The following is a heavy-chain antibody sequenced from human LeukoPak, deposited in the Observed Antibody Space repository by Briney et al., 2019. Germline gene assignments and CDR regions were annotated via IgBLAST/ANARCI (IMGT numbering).Heavy chain of an antibody. CDR2: IYSGGST. CDR3: ARDSGYYYVGY. J-gene: IGHJ4*02. Sequence: SXXAXGFTVSXNXMSWXXQAXGXXXXWVSVIYSGGSTYYADSVKGRFTISRDNSKITLYLQMNSLRAEDTAVYYCARDSGYYYVGYWGQGTLVTVSS. V-gene: IGHV3-66*01. CDR1: GFTVSXNX. D-gene: IGHD3-22*01.